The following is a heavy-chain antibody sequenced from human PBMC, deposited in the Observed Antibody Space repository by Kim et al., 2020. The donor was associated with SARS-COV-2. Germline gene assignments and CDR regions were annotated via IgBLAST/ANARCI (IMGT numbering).Heavy chain of an antibody. Sequence: GGSLRLSCAASGFTFSSYSMNWVRQAPGKGLEWVSSISSSSSYIYYADSVKGRFTISRDNAKNSLYLQMNSLRAEDTAVYYCARARRFLEWLPTHNWFDPWGQGTLVTVSS. D-gene: IGHD3-3*01. CDR2: ISSSSSYI. J-gene: IGHJ5*02. CDR1: GFTFSSYS. CDR3: ARARRFLEWLPTHNWFDP. V-gene: IGHV3-21*01.